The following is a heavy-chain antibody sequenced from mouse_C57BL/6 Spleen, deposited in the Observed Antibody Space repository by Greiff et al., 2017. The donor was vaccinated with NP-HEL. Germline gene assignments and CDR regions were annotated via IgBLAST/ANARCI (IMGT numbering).Heavy chain of an antibody. D-gene: IGHD1-1*01. CDR2: IWSGGST. CDR3: ARNGGSSYYWYFDV. CDR1: GFSLTSYG. J-gene: IGHJ1*03. V-gene: IGHV2-2*01. Sequence: QVQLKQSGPGLVKPSQSLSITCTVSGFSLTSYGVHWVRQSPGKGLEWLGVIWSGGSTDYNAAFISRLSISKDNSKSQVFFKMNSLQADDTAIYYCARNGGSSYYWYFDVWGTGTTVTVSS.